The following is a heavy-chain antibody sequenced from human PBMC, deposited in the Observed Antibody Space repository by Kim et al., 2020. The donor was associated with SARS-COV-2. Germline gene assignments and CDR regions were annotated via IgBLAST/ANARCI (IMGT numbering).Heavy chain of an antibody. Sequence: ASVKVSCKASGYTFTNYGISWVRQAPGQGLEWMGWISAQNGDTHYAHKVQGRVIMTTETSMATAYMELRSLRSDDTAVYYCGRDVLRSAGSYYYGIDVWGQGTTVIVSS. CDR3: GRDVLRSAGSYYYGIDV. D-gene: IGHD6-19*01. CDR2: ISAQNGDT. CDR1: GYTFTNYG. V-gene: IGHV1-18*04. J-gene: IGHJ6*02.